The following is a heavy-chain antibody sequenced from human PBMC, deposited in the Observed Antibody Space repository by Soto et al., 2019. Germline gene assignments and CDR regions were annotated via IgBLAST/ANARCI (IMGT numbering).Heavy chain of an antibody. D-gene: IGHD3-9*01. CDR1: GGSISSYY. CDR2: IYYRGNT. Sequence: SETLSLTCTVSGGSISSYYWNWIRQPPGKGLEWIGYIYYRGNTNYNPSLKSRVTISVDTSKNQFSLKLSSVTAADTAVYYCARQPGYYDILTGYSTYFFAYWGQVTLVTVSS. J-gene: IGHJ4*02. V-gene: IGHV4-59*08. CDR3: ARQPGYYDILTGYSTYFFAY.